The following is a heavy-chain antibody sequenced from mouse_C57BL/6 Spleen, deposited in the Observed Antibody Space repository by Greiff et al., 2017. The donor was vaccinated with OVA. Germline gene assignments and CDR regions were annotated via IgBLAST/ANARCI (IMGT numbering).Heavy chain of an antibody. CDR3: AREGLRQGDYYAMDY. J-gene: IGHJ4*01. Sequence: QVHVKQPGTELVKPGASVKLSCKASGYTFTSYWMHWVKQRPGQGLEWIGNINPSNGGTNYNEKFKSKATLTVDKSSSTAYMQLSSLTSEDSAVYYCAREGLRQGDYYAMDYWGQGTSVTVSS. CDR1: GYTFTSYW. CDR2: INPSNGGT. V-gene: IGHV1-53*01. D-gene: IGHD2-4*01.